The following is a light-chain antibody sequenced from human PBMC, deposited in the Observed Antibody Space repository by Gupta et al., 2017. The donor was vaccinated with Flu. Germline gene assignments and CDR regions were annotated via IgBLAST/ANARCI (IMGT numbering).Light chain of an antibody. J-gene: IGLJ2*01. CDR1: NIGSKT. Sequence: SYVLTQPPSVSVAPGQTARITCGGNNIGSKTVHWYQQKPGQAPVLVVHDDSDRPSGIPERFSGSNSGNTATLTISRGEAGDEADYYCQVWDSSSDHVVFGGGTKRTVL. CDR2: DDS. V-gene: IGLV3-21*02. CDR3: QVWDSSSDHVV.